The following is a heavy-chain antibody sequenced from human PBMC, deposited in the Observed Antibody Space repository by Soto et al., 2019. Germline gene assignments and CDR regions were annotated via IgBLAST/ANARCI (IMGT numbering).Heavy chain of an antibody. CDR3: AGYCSGGSCPFDY. Sequence: QLQLQESGPGLVKPSETLSLTCTVSGGSISSSSYYWGWSRQPPGKGLEWIGSIYYSGSTYYNPSLKSRVTISVDTSKNQFSLKLSSVTAADTAVYYCAGYCSGGSCPFDYWGQGTLVTVSS. J-gene: IGHJ4*02. D-gene: IGHD2-15*01. CDR2: IYYSGST. CDR1: GGSISSSSYY. V-gene: IGHV4-39*01.